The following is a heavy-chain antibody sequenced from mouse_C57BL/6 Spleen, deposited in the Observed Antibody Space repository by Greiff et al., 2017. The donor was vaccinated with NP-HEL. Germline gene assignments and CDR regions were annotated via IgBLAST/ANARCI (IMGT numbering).Heavy chain of an antibody. CDR1: GYSFTGYY. J-gene: IGHJ1*03. CDR2: INPCTGGT. CDR3: AGYYGSSHCYFDV. D-gene: IGHD1-1*01. Sequence: EVQGVESGPELVKPGASVKISCKASGYSFTGYYMNWVKQSPEKSLEWIGEINPCTGGTTYNQKFKAKATLTVDKSSSTAYMQLKSLTSEDTAVYYCAGYYGSSHCYFDVWGTGTTVTVSS. V-gene: IGHV1-42*01.